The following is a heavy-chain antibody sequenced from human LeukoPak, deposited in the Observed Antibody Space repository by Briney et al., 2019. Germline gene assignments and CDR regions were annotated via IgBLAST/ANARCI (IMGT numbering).Heavy chain of an antibody. CDR3: AKEACGGSCSSDYFDY. J-gene: IGHJ4*02. CDR1: GFTFSSYG. Sequence: GRSLRLSCAASGFTFSSYGMHWVRHAPGKGLEWVAVIWYDGSNKYYADSVKGRFTISRDNSKNTLYLQMNSLRAEDTAVYYCAKEACGGSCSSDYFDYWGQGTLVTVSS. V-gene: IGHV3-33*06. D-gene: IGHD2-15*01. CDR2: IWYDGSNK.